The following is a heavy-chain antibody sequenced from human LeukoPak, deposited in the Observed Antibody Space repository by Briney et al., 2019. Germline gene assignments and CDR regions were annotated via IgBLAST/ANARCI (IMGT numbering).Heavy chain of an antibody. V-gene: IGHV4-4*07. J-gene: IGHJ1*01. CDR3: AQDSGDGYFQH. D-gene: IGHD4-17*01. CDR1: GGSIRSYY. CDR2: IQSSGST. Sequence: SSETLSLTRTVSGGSIRSYYWNWIRQPAGKGLEWIGRIQSSGSTNHNPSLKSRVTMSVDTSKNQFSLKLRSVTAADTAVYYCAQDSGDGYFQHWGQGTRVTVSS.